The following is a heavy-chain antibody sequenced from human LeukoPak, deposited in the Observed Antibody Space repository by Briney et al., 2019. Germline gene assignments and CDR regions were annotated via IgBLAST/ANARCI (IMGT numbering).Heavy chain of an antibody. CDR1: GGSISSGSYY. CDR2: IYTSRST. V-gene: IGHV4-61*02. Sequence: PSETLSLTCTVSGGSISSGSYYWSWIRQPAGKGLEWIGRIYTSRSTNYNPSLKSRATISVDTSKNQFSLKLSSVTAADTAVYYCARRQSNRSSIAARRSSYYFDYWGQGTLVTVSS. CDR3: ARRQSNRSSIAARRSSYYFDY. J-gene: IGHJ4*02. D-gene: IGHD6-6*01.